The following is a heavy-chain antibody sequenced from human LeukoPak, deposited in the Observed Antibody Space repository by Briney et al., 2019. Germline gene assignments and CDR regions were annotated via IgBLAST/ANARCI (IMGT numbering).Heavy chain of an antibody. D-gene: IGHD3-10*01. CDR1: GYTFTSYY. Sequence: ASVKVSCKASGYTFTSYYMHWVRQAPGQGLEWMGIINPSGGSASYAQKFQGRVTMTRDTSTSTVYTELSSLRSEDTAVYYCARGVTMVRGDKGYYFDYWGQGTLVTVSS. J-gene: IGHJ4*02. V-gene: IGHV1-46*01. CDR3: ARGVTMVRGDKGYYFDY. CDR2: INPSGGSA.